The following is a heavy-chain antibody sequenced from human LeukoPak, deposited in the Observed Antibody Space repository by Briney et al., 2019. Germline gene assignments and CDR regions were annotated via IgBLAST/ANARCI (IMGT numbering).Heavy chain of an antibody. D-gene: IGHD3-10*01. CDR2: IYTSGST. CDR1: GGSISSYY. J-gene: IGHJ4*02. V-gene: IGHV4-4*07. CDR3: ATVTLLVRGVTVFDY. Sequence: PSETLSLTCTVSGGSISSYYWSWIRQPAGKGLEWIGRIYTSGSTNYNPSLKSRVTMSVDTSKNQFSLKLSSVTAADTAVYYCATVTLLVRGVTVFDYWGQGTLVTVSS.